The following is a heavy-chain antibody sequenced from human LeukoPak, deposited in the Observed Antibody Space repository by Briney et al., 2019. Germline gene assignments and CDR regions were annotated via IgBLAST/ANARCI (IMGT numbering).Heavy chain of an antibody. V-gene: IGHV3-30*02. J-gene: IGHJ4*02. D-gene: IGHD4-11*01. CDR3: AKDFDYSNRHFDY. CDR2: IRYDGSNK. Sequence: PGGSLRLSCVASGFTFSSYGMHWVRQAPGKGLEWVAFIRYDGSNKYYADSVKGRFTISRDNSKNTLYLQMNSLRAEDTAVYYCAKDFDYSNRHFDYWGQGTLVTVSS. CDR1: GFTFSSYG.